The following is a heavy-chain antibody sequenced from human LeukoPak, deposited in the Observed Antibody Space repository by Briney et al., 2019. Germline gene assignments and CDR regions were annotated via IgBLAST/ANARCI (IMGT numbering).Heavy chain of an antibody. D-gene: IGHD1-1*01. V-gene: IGHV4-39*07. Sequence: PSETLSLTCTVSGGSISSHNYYWAWIRQPPGKGLEWIGSIYHSGSAYYNPSLKSRVTISVDVSKNQFSLKLSSVTAADTAVYYCAREGYNIHWFDPWGQGTLVTVSS. J-gene: IGHJ5*02. CDR2: IYHSGSA. CDR3: AREGYNIHWFDP. CDR1: GGSISSHNYY.